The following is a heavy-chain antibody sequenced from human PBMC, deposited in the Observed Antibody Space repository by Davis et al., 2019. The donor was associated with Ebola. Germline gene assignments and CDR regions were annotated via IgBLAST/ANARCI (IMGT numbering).Heavy chain of an antibody. J-gene: IGHJ4*02. CDR1: GYSISSGYY. Sequence: PSETLSLTCTVSGYSISSGYYWGWIRQPPGKGLEWIGSIYHSGSTYYNPSLKSRVTISVDTSKNQFSLKLSSVTAADTAVYYCARAHCSTTRCYGFGYFDYWGQGTLVTVSS. CDR2: IYHSGST. V-gene: IGHV4-38-2*02. CDR3: ARAHCSTTRCYGFGYFDY. D-gene: IGHD2-2*01.